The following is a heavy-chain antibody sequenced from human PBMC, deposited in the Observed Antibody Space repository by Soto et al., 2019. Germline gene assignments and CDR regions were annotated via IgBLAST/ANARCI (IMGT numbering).Heavy chain of an antibody. V-gene: IGHV3-23*01. CDR3: ASLDALLWFGELPFDY. J-gene: IGHJ4*02. Sequence: GGSLRLSCAASGFTFSSYAMSWVRQAPGKGLEWVSAISGSGGSTYYADSVKGRSTISRDNSKNTLYLQMNSLRAEDTAVYYCASLDALLWFGELPFDYWGQGTLVTVS. CDR1: GFTFSSYA. D-gene: IGHD3-10*01. CDR2: ISGSGGST.